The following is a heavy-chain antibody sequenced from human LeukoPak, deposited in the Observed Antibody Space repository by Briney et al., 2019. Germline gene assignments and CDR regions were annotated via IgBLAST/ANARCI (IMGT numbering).Heavy chain of an antibody. V-gene: IGHV3-21*01. CDR3: ARDLLKDLGYDDSSGRDAFDI. Sequence: PGGSLRLSCAASGFTFSSYSMNWVRQAPGKGLEWVSSISSSSSYIYYADSVKGRFIISRDNAKNSLYLQMNSLRAEDTAVYYCARDLLKDLGYDDSSGRDAFDIWGQGTMVTVSS. D-gene: IGHD3-22*01. CDR2: ISSSSSYI. J-gene: IGHJ3*02. CDR1: GFTFSSYS.